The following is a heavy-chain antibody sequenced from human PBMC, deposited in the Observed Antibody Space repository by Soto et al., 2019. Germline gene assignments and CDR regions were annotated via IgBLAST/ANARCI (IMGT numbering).Heavy chain of an antibody. Sequence: GGSLRLSCAASGFTFSSYGMHWVRQAPGKGLEWVAVISYDGSNKYYADSVKGRFTISRDNSKNTLYLQMNSLRAEDTAVYYCAKDCGSGIAVAGVYYYYYGMDVWGQGTTVTVSS. CDR2: ISYDGSNK. D-gene: IGHD6-19*01. J-gene: IGHJ6*02. CDR3: AKDCGSGIAVAGVYYYYYGMDV. CDR1: GFTFSSYG. V-gene: IGHV3-30*18.